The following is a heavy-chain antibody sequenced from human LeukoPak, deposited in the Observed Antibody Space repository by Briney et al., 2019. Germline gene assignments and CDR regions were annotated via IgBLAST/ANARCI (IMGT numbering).Heavy chain of an antibody. CDR3: ARGDFCSKSNCYLRPMDV. CDR1: GGSISDYY. Sequence: PSETLSLTCTVSGGSISDYYWNWIRQPPGKGLEWIGYIYYSGSTTYNPSLKSRVTMSVDTAKNQFSLKLGSVTAADTAVYYCARGDFCSKSNCYLRPMDVWGKGTTVTVSS. D-gene: IGHD3-3*01. J-gene: IGHJ6*03. CDR2: IYYSGST. V-gene: IGHV4-59*01.